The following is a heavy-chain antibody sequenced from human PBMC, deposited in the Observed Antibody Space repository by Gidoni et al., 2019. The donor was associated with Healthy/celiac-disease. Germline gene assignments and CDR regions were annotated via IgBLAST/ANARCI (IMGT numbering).Heavy chain of an antibody. CDR2: IIPIFGTA. J-gene: IGHJ6*02. CDR3: ARGRNAPIAARREVWGYYYYGMDV. D-gene: IGHD6-6*01. CDR1: GGTFSSFA. V-gene: IGHV1-69*12. Sequence: QVQLVQSGAEVKKPGSSVKVSCKASGGTFSSFAISWVRQAPGQGLEWMGGIIPIFGTANSARKFQGRVTITADESTGTVYMELSSLRSEDTAVYYCARGRNAPIAARREVWGYYYYGMDVWGQGTTVTVSS.